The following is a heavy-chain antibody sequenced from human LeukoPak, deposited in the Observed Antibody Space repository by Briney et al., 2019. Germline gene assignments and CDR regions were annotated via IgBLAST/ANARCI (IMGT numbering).Heavy chain of an antibody. Sequence: KTGGSLRLSCVASGFAFETYTMNWVRQAPGKGLERVSFISSTSSDINYADSVRDRFTISRDNAKNSLFLQMDSLRVEDTAVYYCAKGLFSGYDKYLDSCGQGTLVTVSS. CDR3: AKGLFSGYDKYLDS. D-gene: IGHD5-12*01. CDR1: GFAFETYT. CDR2: ISSTSSDI. J-gene: IGHJ4*02. V-gene: IGHV3-21*04.